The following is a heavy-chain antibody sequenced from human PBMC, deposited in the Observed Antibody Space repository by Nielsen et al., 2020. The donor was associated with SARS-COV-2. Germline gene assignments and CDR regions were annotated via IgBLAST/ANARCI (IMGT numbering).Heavy chain of an antibody. V-gene: IGHV4-39*07. CDR2: IYYSGST. Sequence: WIRQPPGKGLEWIGSIYYSGSTYYNPSLKSRVTISVDKSKNQFSLKLTSVSAADTAVYYCARSAVVLPAATYYYYYYHMDVWGKGTMVTVSS. D-gene: IGHD2-2*01. J-gene: IGHJ6*03. CDR3: ARSAVVLPAATYYYYYYHMDV.